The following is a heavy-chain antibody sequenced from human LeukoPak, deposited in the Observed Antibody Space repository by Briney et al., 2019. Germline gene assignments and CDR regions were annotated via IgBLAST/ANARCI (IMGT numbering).Heavy chain of an antibody. CDR1: GYTFTGYY. Sequence: ASVKVSCKASGYTFTGYYIHWVRQAPGQGLEWMGWINPKSGGANYAQKFQGRVTMTRDTSISTAYMELSRLRSVDTAVYYCARSASREYYDFWSGYYFTGYYFDYWGQGTLVTVSS. D-gene: IGHD3-3*01. J-gene: IGHJ4*02. CDR2: INPKSGGA. V-gene: IGHV1-2*02. CDR3: ARSASREYYDFWSGYYFTGYYFDY.